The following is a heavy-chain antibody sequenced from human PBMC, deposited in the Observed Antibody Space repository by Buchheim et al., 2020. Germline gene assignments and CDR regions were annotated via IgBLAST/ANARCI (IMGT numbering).Heavy chain of an antibody. J-gene: IGHJ5*02. CDR3: ARHGSRTTTSYPNWFDP. Sequence: VQLVQSGAEVKKPGESLKISCKGSGYSFTNHWIGWVRQMPGKGLEWMGIIYPGDSDTRYSPSFRGQVTISADTSISPAYLQWSRLKASDSAMDYGARHGSRTTTSYPNWFDPWGQGTL. V-gene: IGHV5-51*01. CDR1: GYSFTNHW. D-gene: IGHD2-2*01. CDR2: IYPGDSDT.